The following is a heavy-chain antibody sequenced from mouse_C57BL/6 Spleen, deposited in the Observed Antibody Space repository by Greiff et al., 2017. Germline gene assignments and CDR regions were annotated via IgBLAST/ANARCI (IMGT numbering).Heavy chain of an antibody. CDR1: GYTFTSYW. Sequence: QVQLQQPGAELVKPGDSVKLSCKASGYTFTSYWMHWVKQRPGQGLEWIGMIHPNSGSTNYNEKFKSKATLTVDKSSSTAYMQLSSMTSEDSAVYYWARRAGVYDGYLGFAYWGQGTLVTVSA. CDR3: ARRAGVYDGYLGFAY. V-gene: IGHV1-64*01. D-gene: IGHD2-3*01. J-gene: IGHJ3*01. CDR2: IHPNSGST.